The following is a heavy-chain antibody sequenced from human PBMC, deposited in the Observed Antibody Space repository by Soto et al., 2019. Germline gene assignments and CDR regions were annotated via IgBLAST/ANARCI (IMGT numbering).Heavy chain of an antibody. D-gene: IGHD6-6*01. Sequence: GGSLRLSCAASGFTFSSYSMHWVRQAPGKGLEWVSSISSSSSYIYYADSVKGRFTISRDNAKNSLYLQMNSLRAEDTAVYYCARDIYEYISSSFIYYYYGMDVWGQGTTVTVSS. CDR1: GFTFSSYS. V-gene: IGHV3-21*01. CDR2: ISSSSSYI. J-gene: IGHJ6*02. CDR3: ARDIYEYISSSFIYYYYGMDV.